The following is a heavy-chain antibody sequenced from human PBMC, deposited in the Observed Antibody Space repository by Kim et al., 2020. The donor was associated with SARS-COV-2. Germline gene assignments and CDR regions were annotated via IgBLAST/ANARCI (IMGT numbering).Heavy chain of an antibody. V-gene: IGHV3-74*01. Sequence: GGSLRLSCGASGFTFSSYWMHWVHQAPGKGLEWVSVINSDGRRKSYADSVKGRITICRNNAKSTLDLQMDILRAEDTADYYGARVELRYMSSWCEGAFD. CDR2: INSDGRRK. CDR3: ARVELRYMSSWCEGAFD. J-gene: IGHJ4*01. CDR1: GFTFSSYW. D-gene: IGHD6-13*01.